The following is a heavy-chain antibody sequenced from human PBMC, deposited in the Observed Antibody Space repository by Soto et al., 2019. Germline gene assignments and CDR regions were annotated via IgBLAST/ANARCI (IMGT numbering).Heavy chain of an antibody. D-gene: IGHD3-22*01. CDR3: ARRGYYYDSSGYYYGFDP. V-gene: IGHV1-69*06. CDR1: GGTFSSYA. J-gene: IGHJ5*02. Sequence: SVKVSCKASGGTFSSYAISWVRQAPGQGLEWMGGIIPIFGTANYAQKFQGRVTITADKSTSTAYMELSSLRSEDTAVYYCARRGYYYDSSGYYYGFDPWGQGTLVTVSS. CDR2: IIPIFGTA.